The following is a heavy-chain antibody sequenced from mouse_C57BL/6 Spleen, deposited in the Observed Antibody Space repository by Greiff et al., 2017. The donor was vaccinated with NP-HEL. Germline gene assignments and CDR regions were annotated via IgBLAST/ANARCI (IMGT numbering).Heavy chain of an antibody. V-gene: IGHV1-82*01. Sequence: VQLVESGPELVKPGASVKILRNASGYAFSSLWMNWVKPRPGKGLEWLGRIYPGDGDTNYNGKFKGKATLTADKSSSTAYMQLSRLTSEDSAVYFCAGSAYRIYAMDYWGQGTSVTVSS. D-gene: IGHD2-14*01. CDR2: IYPGDGDT. J-gene: IGHJ4*01. CDR1: GYAFSSLW. CDR3: AGSAYRIYAMDY.